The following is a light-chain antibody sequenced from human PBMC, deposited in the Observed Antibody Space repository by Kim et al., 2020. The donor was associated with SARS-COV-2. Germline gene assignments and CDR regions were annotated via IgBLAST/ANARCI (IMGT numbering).Light chain of an antibody. V-gene: IGKV3-20*01. Sequence: SPGERATLSCRASQSVSSSYLAWYQQKPGQAPRLLIYGASSRATGIPDRFSGSGSGTDFTLTISRLEPEDFAVYYCQQYGSSPQAFGGGTKVDIK. CDR3: QQYGSSPQA. CDR1: QSVSSSY. CDR2: GAS. J-gene: IGKJ4*01.